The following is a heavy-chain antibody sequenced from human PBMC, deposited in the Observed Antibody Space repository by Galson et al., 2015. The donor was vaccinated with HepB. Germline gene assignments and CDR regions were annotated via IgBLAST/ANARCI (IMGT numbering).Heavy chain of an antibody. CDR1: GFTFSNAW. V-gene: IGHV3-15*01. Sequence: LRLSCAASGFTFSNAWMSWVRQAPGKGLEWVGRIKSKTDGGTTDYAAPVKGRFTISRDDSENTLYLQMNSLKTEDTAVYYCTTGRDSSGYYYERDYWGQRTLVTVSS. D-gene: IGHD3-22*01. CDR3: TTGRDSSGYYYERDY. CDR2: IKSKTDGGTT. J-gene: IGHJ4*02.